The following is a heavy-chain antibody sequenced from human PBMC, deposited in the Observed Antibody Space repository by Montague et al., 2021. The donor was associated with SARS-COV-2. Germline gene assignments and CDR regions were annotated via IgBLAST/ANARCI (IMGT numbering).Heavy chain of an antibody. Sequence: SETLSLTCAVYGGSFSGYYWSWIRQPPGKGLEWIGEITHSGSTIYNPSLKSRVTISLDTSTNQFSLKLSSVTAADTAVYYCARGRYSSSWYGTKYYFDYWGQGTLVTVSS. V-gene: IGHV4-34*01. CDR3: ARGRYSSSWYGTKYYFDY. CDR2: ITHSGST. D-gene: IGHD6-13*01. J-gene: IGHJ4*02. CDR1: GGSFSGYY.